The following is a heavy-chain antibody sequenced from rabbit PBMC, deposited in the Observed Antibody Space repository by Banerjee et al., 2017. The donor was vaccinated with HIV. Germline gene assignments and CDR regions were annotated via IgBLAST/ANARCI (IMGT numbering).Heavy chain of an antibody. Sequence: QQRLVESGGGLVKPGASLTLTCKASGFSFSNKAVMCWVRQAPGKGLEWIACIDTGSSGFTYFASWAKGRFTISKTSSTTVTLQMTSLTAADTATYFCARDTSSSFSSYGMDLWGQGTLVTVS. CDR2: IDTGSSGFT. J-gene: IGHJ6*01. CDR3: ARDTSSSFSSYGMDL. V-gene: IGHV1S45*01. CDR1: GFSFSNKAV. D-gene: IGHD1-1*01.